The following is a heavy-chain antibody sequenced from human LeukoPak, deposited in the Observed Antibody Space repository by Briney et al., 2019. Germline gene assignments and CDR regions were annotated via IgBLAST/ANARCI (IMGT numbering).Heavy chain of an antibody. CDR3: ARSSGYGDYSLMGY. CDR1: GFTFSSYA. D-gene: IGHD4-17*01. J-gene: IGHJ4*02. Sequence: PGGSLRLSCAASGFTFSSYAMHWVRQAPGKGLEWVAVISYDGSNKYYADSVKGRFTISRDNSKNTLYLQMNSLRAEDTAVYYCARSSGYGDYSLMGYWGQGTLVTVSS. CDR2: ISYDGSNK. V-gene: IGHV3-30*04.